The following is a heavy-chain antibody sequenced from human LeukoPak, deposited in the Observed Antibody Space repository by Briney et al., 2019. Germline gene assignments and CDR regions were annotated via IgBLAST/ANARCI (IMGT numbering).Heavy chain of an antibody. V-gene: IGHV4-4*07. D-gene: IGHD3-3*01. Sequence: PSETLSLTCTVSGGSISSYYWSRIRQPAGKGLEWIGRIYTSGSTNYNPSLKSRVTISVDTSKNQFSLKLSSVTAADTATYYCAGYTIFGVVTVDYWGQGTLVTVSS. CDR2: IYTSGST. CDR1: GGSISSYY. J-gene: IGHJ4*02. CDR3: AGYTIFGVVTVDY.